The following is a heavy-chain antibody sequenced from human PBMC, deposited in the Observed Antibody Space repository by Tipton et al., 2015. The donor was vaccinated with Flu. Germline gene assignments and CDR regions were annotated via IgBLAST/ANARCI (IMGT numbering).Heavy chain of an antibody. J-gene: IGHJ4*02. Sequence: QLVQSGGGVVQPGRSLRLSCAASGFTFRGYAMHWVRQAPGKGLEWVALISNDGSNKYYADSVKGRFTISRDNSKDMLYLQMNSLRAEDTAVFYCAKSGGFDSWNQGALVIVSS. CDR1: GFTFRGYA. D-gene: IGHD1-26*01. V-gene: IGHV3-30*18. CDR2: ISNDGSNK. CDR3: AKSGGFDS.